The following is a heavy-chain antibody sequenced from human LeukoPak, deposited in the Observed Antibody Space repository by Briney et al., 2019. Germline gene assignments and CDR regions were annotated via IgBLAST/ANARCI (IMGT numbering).Heavy chain of an antibody. CDR3: ARDPGTTQTLHDAFDI. D-gene: IGHD1-7*01. Sequence: ASVKVSCKASGYTFTRYDINWVRQATGQGLEWMGWMNPNSGNTGYAPKFQGRVTMTRNTSISTAYMELSSLRSEDTAVYYCARDPGTTQTLHDAFDIWGQGTMVTVSS. V-gene: IGHV1-8*01. CDR2: MNPNSGNT. CDR1: GYTFTRYD. J-gene: IGHJ3*02.